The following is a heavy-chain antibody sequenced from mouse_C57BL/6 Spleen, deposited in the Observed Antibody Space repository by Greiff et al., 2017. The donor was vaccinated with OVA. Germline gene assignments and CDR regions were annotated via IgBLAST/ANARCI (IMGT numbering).Heavy chain of an antibody. CDR3: ARFGSGRNGAMDY. V-gene: IGHV1-63*01. CDR1: GYTFTNYW. J-gene: IGHJ4*01. CDR2: IYPGGGYT. D-gene: IGHD1-1*01. Sequence: VKLQQSGAELVRPGTSVKMSCKASGYTFTNYWIGWAKQRPGHGLEWIGDIYPGGGYTNYNEKFKGKATLTADKSSSTAYMQFSSLTSEDSAIYYCARFGSGRNGAMDYWGQGTSVTVSS.